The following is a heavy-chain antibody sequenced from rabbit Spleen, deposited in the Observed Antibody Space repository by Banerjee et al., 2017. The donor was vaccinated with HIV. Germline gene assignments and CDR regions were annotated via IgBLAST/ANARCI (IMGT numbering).Heavy chain of an antibody. Sequence: QSLEESGGDLVKPGASLTLTCVASGFTLSSYYMCWVRQAPGKGLEWIACIDAGSSGSTYYASWAKGRFTISKTSSTTVTLQMTSLTAADTATYFCARGAWSNDCMNLWGPGTLVTVS. CDR3: ARGAWSNDCMNL. CDR2: IDAGSSGST. V-gene: IGHV1S40*01. CDR1: GFTLSSYY. D-gene: IGHD2-1*01. J-gene: IGHJ4*01.